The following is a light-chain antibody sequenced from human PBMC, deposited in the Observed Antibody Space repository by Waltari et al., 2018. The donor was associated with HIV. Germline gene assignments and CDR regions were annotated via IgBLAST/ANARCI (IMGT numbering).Light chain of an antibody. Sequence: EIVMTQSPATLSVSPGERATLSCRASQTVSNKLAWFHQRPGQAPRLLIYHASTRATAIPPRFSGSGSGTEFNLTISNLQSEDFAVYYCQQYDNWPPWTFGRGTKVEAK. CDR1: QTVSNK. J-gene: IGKJ1*01. CDR2: HAS. CDR3: QQYDNWPPWT. V-gene: IGKV3-15*01.